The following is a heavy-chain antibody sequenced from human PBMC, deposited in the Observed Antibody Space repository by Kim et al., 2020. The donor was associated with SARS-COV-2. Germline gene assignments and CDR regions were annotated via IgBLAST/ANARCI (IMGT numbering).Heavy chain of an antibody. D-gene: IGHD5-12*01. CDR3: ARMKSQYSGYGHFDY. V-gene: IGHV3-30*04. Sequence: GGSLRLSCAASGFTFSSYAMHWVRQAPGKGLEWVAVISYDGSNKYYADSVKGRFTISRDNSKNTLYLQMNSLRAEDTAVYYCARMKSQYSGYGHFDYWGQGTLVTVSS. J-gene: IGHJ4*02. CDR2: ISYDGSNK. CDR1: GFTFSSYA.